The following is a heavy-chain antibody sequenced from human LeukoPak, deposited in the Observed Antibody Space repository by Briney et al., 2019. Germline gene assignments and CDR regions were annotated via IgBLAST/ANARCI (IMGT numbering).Heavy chain of an antibody. J-gene: IGHJ4*02. V-gene: IGHV1-2*02. CDR1: GYTFTGYY. Sequence: ASVKVSCKASGYTFTGYYMHWVRQAPGQGLEWMGWINPNSGGTNYAQKFQGRVTMTRDTSISTAYMELSRLRSDDTAVYYCARPTVTSAAGFDYWGQGTLVTVSS. D-gene: IGHD4-17*01. CDR3: ARPTVTSAAGFDY. CDR2: INPNSGGT.